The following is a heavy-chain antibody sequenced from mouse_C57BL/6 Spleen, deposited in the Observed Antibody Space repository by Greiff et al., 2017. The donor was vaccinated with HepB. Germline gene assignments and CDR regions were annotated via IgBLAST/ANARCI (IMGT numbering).Heavy chain of an antibody. D-gene: IGHD1-1*01. J-gene: IGHJ4*01. V-gene: IGHV1-26*01. Sequence: VELQQPGPELVKPGASVKISCKASGYTFTDYYMNWVKQSHGKSLEWIGDINPNNGGTSYNQKFKGKATLTVDKSSSTAYMELRSLTSEDSAVYYCAIGSSYAMDYWGQGTSVTVSS. CDR3: AIGSSYAMDY. CDR2: INPNNGGT. CDR1: GYTFTDYY.